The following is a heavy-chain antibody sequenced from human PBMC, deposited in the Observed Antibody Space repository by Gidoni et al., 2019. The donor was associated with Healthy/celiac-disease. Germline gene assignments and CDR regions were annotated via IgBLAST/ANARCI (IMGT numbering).Heavy chain of an antibody. D-gene: IGHD5-12*01. CDR2: INSDGSST. CDR1: GFPFSSYW. V-gene: IGHV3-74*01. Sequence: EVQLVESGGGLVQPGGSLRLSCAASGFPFSSYWMHWVRQAPGKGLVWVSRINSDGSSTSYADSVKGRFTISRDNAKNTLYLQMNSLRAEDTAVYYCARGVRDGYNVDYWGQGTLVTVSS. CDR3: ARGVRDGYNVDY. J-gene: IGHJ4*02.